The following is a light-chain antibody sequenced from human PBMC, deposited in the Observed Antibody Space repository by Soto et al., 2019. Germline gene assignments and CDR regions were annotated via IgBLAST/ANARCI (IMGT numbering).Light chain of an antibody. Sequence: DIQMTQSPSSVSASVGDRVTITCRASQGISSWLAWYQQKPGKAPKLLIYAASSLQSGVPSRFSGSGSGTDFPPPTSPPQPKVFATYYCQQANSSPPFTFGPGTKVKTK. V-gene: IGKV1D-12*01. CDR3: QQANSSPPFT. CDR1: QGISSW. CDR2: AAS. J-gene: IGKJ3*01.